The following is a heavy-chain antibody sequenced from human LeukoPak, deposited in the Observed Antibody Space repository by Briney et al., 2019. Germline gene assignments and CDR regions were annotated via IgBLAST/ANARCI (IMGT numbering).Heavy chain of an antibody. Sequence: PGGSLRLSCAASAFTFSSYAMHWVRQAPGKGLEWVAVISYDGSNKCYADSVKGRFTMSRDNSKNTLYLQMNSLRAGDTAVYYCATLEEDYWGQGTLVTVSS. CDR3: ATLEEDY. D-gene: IGHD3-3*01. CDR1: AFTFSSYA. CDR2: ISYDGSNK. J-gene: IGHJ4*02. V-gene: IGHV3-30*03.